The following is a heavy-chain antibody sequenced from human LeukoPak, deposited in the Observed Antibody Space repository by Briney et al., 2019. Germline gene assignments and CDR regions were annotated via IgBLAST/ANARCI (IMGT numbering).Heavy chain of an antibody. D-gene: IGHD1-26*01. Sequence: GGSLRLSCAASGFIFRTFLMHWVRQAAGKGLAWVSRINSDGSTTNYADSVKGRFTISRDNAKNTLYLQMDSLRGEDTAIYYCASSGRYAEDAFDIWGQGTMVTVSS. CDR3: ASSGRYAEDAFDI. CDR2: INSDGSTT. J-gene: IGHJ3*02. V-gene: IGHV3-74*01. CDR1: GFIFRTFL.